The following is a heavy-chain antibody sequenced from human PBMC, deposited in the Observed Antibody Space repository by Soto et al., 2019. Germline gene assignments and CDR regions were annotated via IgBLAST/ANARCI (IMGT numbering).Heavy chain of an antibody. CDR2: ISAYNGNT. Sequence: ASVNVSCKASGYTFTIYGISWVRQAPGQGLEWMGWISAYNGNTNYAQKLQGRVTMTTDTSTSTAYMELRSLRSDDTAVYYCARASVYYYDSSGYRPWGQGTLVTVSS. CDR1: GYTFTIYG. V-gene: IGHV1-18*01. CDR3: ARASVYYYDSSGYRP. D-gene: IGHD3-22*01. J-gene: IGHJ5*02.